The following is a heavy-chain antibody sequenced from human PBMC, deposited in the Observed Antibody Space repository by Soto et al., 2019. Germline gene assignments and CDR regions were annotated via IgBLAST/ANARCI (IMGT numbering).Heavy chain of an antibody. CDR3: ARVDYGDYDNWFDP. CDR1: GYTFTSYD. CDR2: MNPNSGNT. Sequence: QVQLVQSGAEVKKPGASVKVSCKASGYTFTSYDINWVRQATGQGLEWMGWMNPNSGNTGYAQKFQGRVTMTRNTSISTAYMELSSLRSDDTAVYYCARVDYGDYDNWFDPWGQGTLVTVSS. D-gene: IGHD4-17*01. J-gene: IGHJ5*02. V-gene: IGHV1-8*01.